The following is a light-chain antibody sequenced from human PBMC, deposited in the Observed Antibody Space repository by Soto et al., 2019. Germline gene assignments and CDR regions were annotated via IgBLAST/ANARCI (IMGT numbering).Light chain of an antibody. CDR3: QQYGSSPIT. Sequence: LLTKTPYTLSISPGARATLSCRASQSVRSERLAWYQQKRGQAPTLLIFDASSRASGTPERFSGSGSGTDFTLTISRLEPEDFAVYYCQQYGSSPITFGQGTRLEI. CDR2: DAS. V-gene: IGKV3-20*01. J-gene: IGKJ5*01. CDR1: QSVRSER.